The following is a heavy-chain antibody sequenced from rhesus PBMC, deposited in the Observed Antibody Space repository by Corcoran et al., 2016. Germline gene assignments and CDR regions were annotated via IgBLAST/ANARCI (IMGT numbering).Heavy chain of an antibody. CDR1: GYSISSGYG. J-gene: IGHJ6*01. V-gene: IGHV4-127*01. CDR3: TSGGIWTAYYSYALDS. D-gene: IGHD3-3*01. Sequence: QVQLQESGPGLVKHSETLSLTCAVSGYSISSGYGWSWIRQPPGKGLEWIGYIGGRPVSPTYNPSLKRRVSISQDPSKNQFSLKLSSVTAADTAVYYCTSGGIWTAYYSYALDSWGQGVVVTVSS. CDR2: IGGRPVSP.